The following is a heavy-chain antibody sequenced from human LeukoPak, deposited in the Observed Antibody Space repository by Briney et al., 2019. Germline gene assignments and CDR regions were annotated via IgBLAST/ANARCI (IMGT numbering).Heavy chain of an antibody. Sequence: SQTLSLTCAISGDSVSSNSGAWNWIRQSPSRGLEWLGRTYYRSKWYNDYADSVKSRITINSDTSKNQFSLQLNSVTPEDTTVYYCARGWGLQYWGQGTLVTVSS. D-gene: IGHD2-21*02. J-gene: IGHJ4*02. CDR3: ARGWGLQY. CDR1: GDSVSSNSGA. V-gene: IGHV6-1*01. CDR2: TYYRSKWYN.